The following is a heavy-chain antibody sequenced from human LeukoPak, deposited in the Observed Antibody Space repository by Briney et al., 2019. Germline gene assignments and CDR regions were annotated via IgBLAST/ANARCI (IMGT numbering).Heavy chain of an antibody. Sequence: GGSLRLSCAASGFTFSGFSLTWVRQAPGKGLEWISNIRPSGSDMYYAASVKGRFTISRDSATNSLYLRMDNLEVDDSAVYFCVRDFNWAFDSWGQGTLVTVSS. CDR3: VRDFNWAFDS. CDR1: GFTFSGFS. J-gene: IGHJ4*02. D-gene: IGHD7-27*01. V-gene: IGHV3-48*01. CDR2: IRPSGSDM.